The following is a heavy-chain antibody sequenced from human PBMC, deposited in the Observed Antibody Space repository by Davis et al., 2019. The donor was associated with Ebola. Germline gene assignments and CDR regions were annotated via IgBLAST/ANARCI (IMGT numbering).Heavy chain of an antibody. D-gene: IGHD1-14*01. CDR3: AASAGTVGKFDY. CDR2: IVLGSGNT. V-gene: IGHV1-58*02. J-gene: IGHJ4*01. CDR1: GYIFTSYA. Sequence: AASVKVSCKASGYIFTSYAMHWVRQAPGQGLEWMGWIVLGSGNTNYAQKFQGRVTITRDMSTSTSYLDLSNLRSEDTAVYYCAASAGTVGKFDYWGQGTLVTVSS.